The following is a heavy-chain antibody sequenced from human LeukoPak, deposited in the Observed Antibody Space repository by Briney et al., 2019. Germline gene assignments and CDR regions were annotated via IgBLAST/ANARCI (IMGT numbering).Heavy chain of an antibody. CDR3: ARRLLGYCSGGSCYSGYFQH. J-gene: IGHJ1*01. Sequence: SGTLSVTCAVSGDSISSSRWWSWVRQPPGKGLELIGEICHSGSTNSNPTLKSRVTVSVDTSKNLFSLKLSSVTAADTAVYYCARRLLGYCSGGSCYSGYFQHWGQGTLVTVSS. V-gene: IGHV4-4*02. D-gene: IGHD2-15*01. CDR1: GDSISSSRW. CDR2: ICHSGST.